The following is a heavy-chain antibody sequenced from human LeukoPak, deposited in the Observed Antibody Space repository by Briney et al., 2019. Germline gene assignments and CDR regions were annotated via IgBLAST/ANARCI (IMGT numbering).Heavy chain of an antibody. CDR2: IYYNGAT. D-gene: IGHD2-15*01. V-gene: IGHV4-39*07. Sequence: PSETLSLTCTVSGGSISSTSYYWGWIRQPPGKGLEWIGTIYYNGATQYNPSLRSRATMSVDTSKNQFSLKLSSVTAADTAVYYCARELRYCSGDSCYSGDYRGQGTLVTVSS. CDR1: GGSISSTSYY. CDR3: ARELRYCSGDSCYSGDY. J-gene: IGHJ4*02.